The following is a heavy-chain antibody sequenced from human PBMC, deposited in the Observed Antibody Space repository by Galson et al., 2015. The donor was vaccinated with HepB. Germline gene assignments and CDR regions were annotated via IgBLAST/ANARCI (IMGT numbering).Heavy chain of an antibody. J-gene: IGHJ4*02. CDR2: ISGRGDSR. CDR3: AKGTVFGVVTVEYFDY. V-gene: IGHV3-23*01. D-gene: IGHD3-3*01. Sequence: SLRLSCAASGFTFSSYVMNWVRQAPGKGLEWVSGISGRGDSRLYADSVKGRLTISRDNSKNTVYLQMNSLRAEDTAVYYCAKGTVFGVVTVEYFDYWGQGTLVTVSS. CDR1: GFTFSSYV.